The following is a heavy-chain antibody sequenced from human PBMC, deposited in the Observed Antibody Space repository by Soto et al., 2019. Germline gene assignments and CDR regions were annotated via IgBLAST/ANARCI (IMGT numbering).Heavy chain of an antibody. Sequence: PGGSLRLSCVASGFTFSSAWMDWVRQAPGKGLVWVSRMNSDGSSTTYADSVKGRFTISRDNAKNTLYLQMNSLRADDTAVYYCARVDYSNYAAYGMDVWGQGTTVTVSS. CDR2: MNSDGSST. D-gene: IGHD4-4*01. V-gene: IGHV3-74*01. J-gene: IGHJ6*02. CDR1: GFTFSSAW. CDR3: ARVDYSNYAAYGMDV.